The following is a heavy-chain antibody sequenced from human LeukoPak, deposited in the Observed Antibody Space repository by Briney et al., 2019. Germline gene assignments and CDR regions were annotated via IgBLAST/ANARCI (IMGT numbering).Heavy chain of an antibody. D-gene: IGHD2-2*01. CDR1: GFTFSSYA. V-gene: IGHV3-23*01. Sequence: AGGSLRLSCAASGFTFSSYAMSWVRQAPGKGLEWVPAISGSGGSTYYADSVKGRFTISRDNSKNTLYLQMNSLRAEDTAVYYCAKKGGIVVVPAAPYYFDYWGQGTLVTVSS. J-gene: IGHJ4*02. CDR2: ISGSGGST. CDR3: AKKGGIVVVPAAPYYFDY.